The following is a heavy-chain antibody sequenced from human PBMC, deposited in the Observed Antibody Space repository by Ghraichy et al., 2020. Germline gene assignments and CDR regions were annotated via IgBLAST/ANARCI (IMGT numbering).Heavy chain of an antibody. CDR2: ISYDGSNK. CDR1: GFTFSSYA. J-gene: IGHJ4*02. V-gene: IGHV3-30*04. Sequence: GGSLRLSCAASGFTFSSYAMHWVRQAPGKGLEWVAVISYDGSNKYYADSVKGRFTISRDNSKNTLYLQMNSLRAEDTAVYYCARPESYDSSGYYWSVFDSWGQGPLLTVSS. CDR3: ARPESYDSSGYYWSVFDS. D-gene: IGHD3-22*01.